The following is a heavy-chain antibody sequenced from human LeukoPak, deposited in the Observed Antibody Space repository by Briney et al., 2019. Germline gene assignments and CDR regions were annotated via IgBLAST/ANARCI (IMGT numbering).Heavy chain of an antibody. V-gene: IGHV4-38-2*02. CDR1: GYSISSGFF. CDR2: LYHGGST. J-gene: IGHJ4*02. D-gene: IGHD4-23*01. CDR3: ARSDYGGNLGY. Sequence: SETLSLTCTVSGYSISSGFFWGWIRQPPGKGLEWIGSLYHGGSTHFNPSLKSRVTISVDTSKNQFSLKLSSVTAADTAVYYCARSDYGGNLGYWGQGTLVTVSS.